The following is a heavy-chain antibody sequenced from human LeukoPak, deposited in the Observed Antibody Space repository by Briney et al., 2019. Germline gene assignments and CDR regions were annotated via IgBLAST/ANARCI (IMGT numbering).Heavy chain of an antibody. D-gene: IGHD2-8*02. V-gene: IGHV3-23*01. CDR3: AKGRTVDY. CDR2: ISASGDST. J-gene: IGHJ4*02. CDR1: GLTFSSYV. Sequence: GGSLRLSCAASGLTFSSYVMSWVRQAPGKGPEWVSGISASGDSTYYADSVKGRFTISRDNSKNTLYLQMNSLRAEDTAVYSCAKGRTVDYWGQGTLVTVSS.